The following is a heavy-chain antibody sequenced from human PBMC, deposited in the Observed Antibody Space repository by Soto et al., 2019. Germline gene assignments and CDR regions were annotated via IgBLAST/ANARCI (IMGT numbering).Heavy chain of an antibody. J-gene: IGHJ4*02. Sequence: ASVKVSCKASGYTFTSYYMHWVRQAPGQGLEWMGIINPSGGSTSYAQKFQGRVTMTRDTSTSTVYMELSSLRSEDTAVYYCATDLGVYSSGWSVDYWGQGTLVTVS. CDR2: INPSGGST. CDR3: ATDLGVYSSGWSVDY. CDR1: GYTFTSYY. D-gene: IGHD6-19*01. V-gene: IGHV1-46*01.